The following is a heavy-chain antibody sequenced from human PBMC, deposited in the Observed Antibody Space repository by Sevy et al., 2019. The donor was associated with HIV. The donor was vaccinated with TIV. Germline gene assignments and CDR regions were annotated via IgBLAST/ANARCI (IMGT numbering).Heavy chain of an antibody. CDR3: TRWKGAQSIFDY. J-gene: IGHJ4*02. CDR1: GFTFGDYA. CDR2: LKHKAYGGTL. V-gene: IGHV3-49*04. D-gene: IGHD1-1*01. Sequence: GGSLRLSCTGSGFTFGDYAMSWVRQAPGKGLEWVAFLKHKAYGGTLDYAASVKGRFSISTDDSKSIAHLQMNDLKTEDKAIYYYTRWKGAQSIFDYWGQGALVTVSS.